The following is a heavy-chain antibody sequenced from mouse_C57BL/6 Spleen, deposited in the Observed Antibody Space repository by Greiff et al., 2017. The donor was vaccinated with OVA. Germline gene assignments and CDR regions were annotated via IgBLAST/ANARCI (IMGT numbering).Heavy chain of an antibody. D-gene: IGHD1-1*01. CDR1: GFNIRNTY. V-gene: IGHV14-3*01. CDR3: ARDYGSSRFAY. J-gene: IGHJ3*01. Sequence: VQLQQSVAELLRPGASVTLSCTASGFNIRNTYMRWVKQSPEQGLEWIGRIDPENGNTKYAPTFQGKATITADTSSNTAYLQLSSLTSEDTAIYYCARDYGSSRFAYWGQGTLVTVSA. CDR2: IDPENGNT.